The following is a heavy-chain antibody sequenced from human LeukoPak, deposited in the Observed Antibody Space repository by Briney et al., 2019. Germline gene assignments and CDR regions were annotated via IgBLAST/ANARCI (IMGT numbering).Heavy chain of an antibody. Sequence: GGSLRLSCAASGFTFSSYWMSWVRQAPGRGLEWVANIQGDGSNKNCVDSVKGRFTISRDNAKSTLYLQMNSLRAEDTAVYYCVRHIAATVPWGQGTLVTVSS. CDR3: VRHIAATVP. J-gene: IGHJ5*02. V-gene: IGHV3-7*05. D-gene: IGHD6-13*01. CDR2: IQGDGSNK. CDR1: GFTFSSYW.